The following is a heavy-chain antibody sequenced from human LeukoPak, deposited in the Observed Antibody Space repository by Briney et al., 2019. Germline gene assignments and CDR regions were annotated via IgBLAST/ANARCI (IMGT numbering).Heavy chain of an antibody. V-gene: IGHV3-30*03. CDR3: ARDARYYFDY. CDR1: GFTFSDYY. CDR2: ISYDGSNK. Sequence: GGSLRLSCTASGFTFSDYYMGWIRQAPGKGLEWVAVISYDGSNKYYADSVKGRFTISRDNSKNTLYLQMNSLRAEDTAVYYCARDARYYFDYWGQGTLVTVSS. J-gene: IGHJ4*02.